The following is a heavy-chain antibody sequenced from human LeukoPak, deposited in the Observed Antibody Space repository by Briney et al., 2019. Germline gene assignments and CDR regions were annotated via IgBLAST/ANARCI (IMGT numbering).Heavy chain of an antibody. J-gene: IGHJ5*02. D-gene: IGHD1-26*01. CDR2: INHSGSI. CDR1: GGSFSGYY. Sequence: SETLSLTCAVYGGSFSGYYWSWIRQPPGKGLEWIGEINHSGSINYNPSLKSRVTISVDTSKNQFSLKLSSVTAADTAVYYCARDDGRPWGQGTLVTVSS. V-gene: IGHV4-34*01. CDR3: ARDDGRP.